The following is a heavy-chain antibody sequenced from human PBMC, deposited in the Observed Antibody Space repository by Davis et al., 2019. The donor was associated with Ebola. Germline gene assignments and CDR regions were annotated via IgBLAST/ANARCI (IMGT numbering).Heavy chain of an antibody. J-gene: IGHJ6*02. CDR3: ARDPLGTAMTRYGMDV. Sequence: SVKVSCKASGGTFSSYAISWVRQAPGQGLEWMGGIIPIFGTANYAQKFQGRVTITADKSTSTAYMELSSLRSEDTAVYYCARDPLGTAMTRYGMDVWGQGTTVTVSS. CDR1: GGTFSSYA. D-gene: IGHD2-2*01. V-gene: IGHV1-69*06. CDR2: IIPIFGTA.